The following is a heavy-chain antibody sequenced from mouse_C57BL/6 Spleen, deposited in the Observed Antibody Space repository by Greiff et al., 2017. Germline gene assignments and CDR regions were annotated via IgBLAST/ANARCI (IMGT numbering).Heavy chain of an antibody. D-gene: IGHD2-1*01. CDR1: GYTFTSYW. CDR3: ARRGNYPYWYFDV. V-gene: IGHV1-52*01. CDR2: IDPSDSET. Sequence: QVQLQQPGAELVRPGSSVKLSCKASGYTFTSYWMHWVKQRPIQGLEWIGNIDPSDSETHYNQKFKDKATLTVDKSSRTAYMQLSSLTSEDSAVYYCARRGNYPYWYFDVWGTGTTVTVSS. J-gene: IGHJ1*03.